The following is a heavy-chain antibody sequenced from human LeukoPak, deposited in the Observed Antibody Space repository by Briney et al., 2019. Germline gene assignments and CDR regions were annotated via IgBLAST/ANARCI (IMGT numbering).Heavy chain of an antibody. CDR2: ISYDGSNK. J-gene: IGHJ3*02. D-gene: IGHD3-16*02. CDR1: GFTFSSYA. CDR3: ARASSLRHDAFDI. Sequence: GSLRLSCAASGFTFSSYAMHWVRQAPGKGLEWVAVISYDGSNKYYADSVKGRFTISRDNSKNSLYLQMNSLRAEDTAVYYCARASSLRHDAFDIWGQGTMVTVSS. V-gene: IGHV3-30*07.